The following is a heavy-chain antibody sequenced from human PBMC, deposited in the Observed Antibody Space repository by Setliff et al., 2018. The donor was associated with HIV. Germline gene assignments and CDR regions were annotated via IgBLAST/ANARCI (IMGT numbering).Heavy chain of an antibody. CDR2: ISSSSSYT. CDR1: GFTFSDYY. D-gene: IGHD3-22*01. V-gene: IGHV3-11*03. Sequence: GGSLRLSCAASGFTFSDYYMSWIRQAPGKGLEWVSYISSSSSYTNYADSVKGRFTISRDNAKNSLYLQMNSLRAEDTAVYCCARASYYYDSSGWVDYWGQGTLVTVSS. CDR3: ARASYYYDSSGWVDY. J-gene: IGHJ4*02.